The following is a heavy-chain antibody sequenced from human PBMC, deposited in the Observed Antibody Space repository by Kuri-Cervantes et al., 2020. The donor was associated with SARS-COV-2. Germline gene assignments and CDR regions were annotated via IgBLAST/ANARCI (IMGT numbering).Heavy chain of an antibody. V-gene: IGHV4-61*02. J-gene: IGHJ5*02. CDR1: GGSISSGSYY. CDR2: IYTSGST. CDR3: ARDRAGTGKGFWFDP. D-gene: IGHD1-1*01. Sequence: SETLSLTCTVSGGSISSGSYYWSWIRQPAGKGLEWIGRIYTSGSTNYNPSLKSRVTISVDTSKNQFSLKLSSVTAADTAVYYCARDRAGTGKGFWFDPWGQGTLVTVSS.